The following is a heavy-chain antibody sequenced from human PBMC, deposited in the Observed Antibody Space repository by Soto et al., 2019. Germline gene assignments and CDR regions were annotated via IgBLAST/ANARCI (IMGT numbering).Heavy chain of an antibody. V-gene: IGHV3-53*01. D-gene: IGHD6-13*01. CDR2: IYSDGST. Sequence: LRLSCVVSGFTVSSNYMSWVRQAPGKGLEWVSFIYSDGSTYYADSVKGRFTISRDNAKNSLYLQMNSLRAEDTAVYYCARDTYSSSWYQAFDIWGQGTMVTVSS. CDR3: ARDTYSSSWYQAFDI. CDR1: GFTVSSNY. J-gene: IGHJ3*02.